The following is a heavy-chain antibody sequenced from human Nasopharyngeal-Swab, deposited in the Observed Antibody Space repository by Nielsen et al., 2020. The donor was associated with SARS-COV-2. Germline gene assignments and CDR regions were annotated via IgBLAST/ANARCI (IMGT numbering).Heavy chain of an antibody. V-gene: IGHV3-23*01. J-gene: IGHJ6*02. D-gene: IGHD2-2*01. CDR2: ISGSGGST. CDR1: GFTFSSYA. CDR3: AKDGGYCSSTSCYAGNYYYYYGMDV. Sequence: GESLKISCAASGFTFSSYAMSWVRQAPGKGLEWVSAISGSGGSTYYADSVKGRFTISRDNSKNTLYLQMNSLRAEDTAVYYCAKDGGYCSSTSCYAGNYYYYYGMDVWGQGTTVTVSS.